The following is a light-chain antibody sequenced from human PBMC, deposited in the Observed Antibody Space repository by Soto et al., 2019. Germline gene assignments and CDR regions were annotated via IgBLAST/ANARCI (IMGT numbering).Light chain of an antibody. CDR1: QSISSS. V-gene: IGKV1-5*03. CDR3: QQHNSYPWT. Sequence: DIQMTQSPSTLSASVGDRVTITCRASQSISSSLAWYQQKPGKAPKLLIYKASILESATPSRFSGSGSGTESTLTISSLQPDDFATYYCQQHNSYPWTFGQGTKVEIK. CDR2: KAS. J-gene: IGKJ1*01.